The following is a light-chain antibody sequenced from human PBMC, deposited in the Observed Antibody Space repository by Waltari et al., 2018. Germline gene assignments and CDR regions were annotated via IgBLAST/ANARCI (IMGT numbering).Light chain of an antibody. CDR2: KHN. Sequence: QSVLTQPPSASGTPGQRVIISCSGSSSNIGSNYVYWYQQVPGTAPKLLIYKHNQRPSGVPDRFSGSKSGTSASLAISGLRSEDEADYYCAAWDDSLSGHVVFGGGTKLTAL. CDR3: AAWDDSLSGHVV. CDR1: SSNIGSNY. J-gene: IGLJ2*01. V-gene: IGLV1-47*01.